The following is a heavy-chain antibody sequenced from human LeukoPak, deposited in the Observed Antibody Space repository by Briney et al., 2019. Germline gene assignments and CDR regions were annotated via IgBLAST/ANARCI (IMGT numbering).Heavy chain of an antibody. D-gene: IGHD6-19*01. Sequence: SETLSLTCAVYGGSFSGYYWSWIRQPPGKGLEWIGEINHSGSTNYNPSLKSRVTISVDTSKNQFSLNLTSVTAADTAIYYCARHVKIPVAGFDYWGQGTPVTVSS. CDR3: ARHVKIPVAGFDY. CDR1: GGSFSGYY. CDR2: INHSGST. J-gene: IGHJ4*02. V-gene: IGHV4-34*01.